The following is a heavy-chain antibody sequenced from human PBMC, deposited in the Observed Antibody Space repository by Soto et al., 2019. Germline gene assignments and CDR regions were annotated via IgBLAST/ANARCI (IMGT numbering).Heavy chain of an antibody. V-gene: IGHV3-23*01. CDR1: GFTFSSSA. J-gene: IGHJ3*02. D-gene: IGHD2-21*01. CDR3: ASAKAVVIAALGI. CDR2: VSENGGSRGGT. Sequence: EVQLLESGGGLVQPGGSLRLSCTASGFTFSSSAMNWVRQAPGQGLGRVASVSENGGSRGGTYYADSVKGRFTISRDNSKNTLYLQMDSLRGADTAVYYCASAKAVVIAALGIWGQGTMVTVSS.